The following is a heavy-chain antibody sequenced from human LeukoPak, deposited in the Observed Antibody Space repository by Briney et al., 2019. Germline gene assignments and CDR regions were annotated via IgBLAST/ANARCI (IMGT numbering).Heavy chain of an antibody. CDR3: AKAGWNY. CDR1: GFTFSSYG. Sequence: GGSLRLSCAASGFTFSSYGMSWVRQAPGKGLEWVSGISGSGSDGSTYYADSVKGRFTISRDNSKNTLYLQMNSLRAEDTAVYYCAKAGWNYWGQGTLVTVSS. V-gene: IGHV3-23*01. CDR2: ISGSGSDGST. J-gene: IGHJ4*02. D-gene: IGHD2-15*01.